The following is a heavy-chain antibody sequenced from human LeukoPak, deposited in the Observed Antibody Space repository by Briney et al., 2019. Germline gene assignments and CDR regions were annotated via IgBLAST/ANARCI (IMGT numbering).Heavy chain of an antibody. Sequence: SESLSLTCTVSGGSISSYYWSWIRQPPGKGLEWIGYIYYSGSTNYNPSLKSRVTISVDTSKNQFSLKLSSVTAADTAVYYCARAVSGRFDYWGQGTLVTVSS. D-gene: IGHD6-19*01. J-gene: IGHJ4*02. CDR3: ARAVSGRFDY. CDR2: IYYSGST. CDR1: GGSISSYY. V-gene: IGHV4-59*01.